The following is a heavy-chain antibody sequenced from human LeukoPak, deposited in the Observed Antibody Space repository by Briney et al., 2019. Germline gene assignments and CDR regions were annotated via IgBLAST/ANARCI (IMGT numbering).Heavy chain of an antibody. CDR1: GFTFSSYA. J-gene: IGHJ4*02. Sequence: PGGSLRLSCAASGFTFSSYAMSWVRQAPGKGLERVSAISGSGGSTYYADSVKGRFTISRDNSKNTLYLQMNSLRAEDTAVYYCAKGPGRYYDSSGYIDYWGQGTLVTVSS. CDR2: ISGSGGST. CDR3: AKGPGRYYDSSGYIDY. V-gene: IGHV3-23*01. D-gene: IGHD3-22*01.